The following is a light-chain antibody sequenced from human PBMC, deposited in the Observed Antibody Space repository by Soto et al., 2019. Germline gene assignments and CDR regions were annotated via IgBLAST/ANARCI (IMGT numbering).Light chain of an antibody. CDR1: QSVSSY. Sequence: EVVLTQSPATLSLSPGDRAXXXXRASQSVSSYFAWYQQKPGQAPRLLIYDASNRATGIPARFSGSGSGTDFTLSISTLEPEDSAVYYCQQYGSSLTFGGGTKVDIK. CDR3: QQYGSSLT. CDR2: DAS. J-gene: IGKJ4*01. V-gene: IGKV3-11*01.